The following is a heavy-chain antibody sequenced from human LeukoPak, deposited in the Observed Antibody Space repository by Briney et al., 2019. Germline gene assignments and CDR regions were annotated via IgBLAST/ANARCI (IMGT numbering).Heavy chain of an antibody. J-gene: IGHJ4*02. CDR2: ISYDGSNK. CDR1: GFTFSSYA. CDR3: AKDTEYCGGDCPFDY. Sequence: WGSLRLSCAASGFTFSSYAMHWVRQAPGKGLEWVAVISYDGSNKYYADSVKGRFTISRDNSKNTLYLQMNSLRAEDTAVYYCAKDTEYCGGDCPFDYWGQGALVTVSS. V-gene: IGHV3-30*04. D-gene: IGHD2-21*02.